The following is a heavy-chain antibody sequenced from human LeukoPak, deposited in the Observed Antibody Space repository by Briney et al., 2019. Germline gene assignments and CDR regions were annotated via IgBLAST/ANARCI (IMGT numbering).Heavy chain of an antibody. D-gene: IGHD6-6*01. Sequence: ASVKVSCKASGYTFTSYGISWVRQAPGQGLEWMGWSNPDTGRTSYAQRFQGRVTMTWATSIRTACMELSRLTSDDTAVYYCARDPPSSIAGRPIFDYWGQGTLVTVSS. CDR1: GYTFTSYG. CDR3: ARDPPSSIAGRPIFDY. J-gene: IGHJ4*02. V-gene: IGHV1-2*02. CDR2: SNPDTGRT.